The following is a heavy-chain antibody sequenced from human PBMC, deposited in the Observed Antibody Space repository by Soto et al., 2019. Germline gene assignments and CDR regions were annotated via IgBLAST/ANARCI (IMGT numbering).Heavy chain of an antibody. Sequence: QVQLQQWGAGLLKPSETLSLTCAVYGGSFSGYYWSWIRQPPGKGLAWSGEINHSGSTNYNPSLRSRVTISVDTSKNQFSLKLSSVTAADTAVYYCARGHYDKADYYYYGMDVWGQGTTVTVSS. V-gene: IGHV4-34*01. CDR3: ARGHYDKADYYYYGMDV. D-gene: IGHD3-9*01. CDR1: GGSFSGYY. CDR2: INHSGST. J-gene: IGHJ6*02.